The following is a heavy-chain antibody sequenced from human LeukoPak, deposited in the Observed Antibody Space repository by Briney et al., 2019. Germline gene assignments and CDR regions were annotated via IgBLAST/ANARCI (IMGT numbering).Heavy chain of an antibody. CDR3: ARLRRAFDI. CDR2: IYYSGST. J-gene: IGHJ3*02. Sequence: PSETLSLTRTVSGGSISSYYWSWIRQPPGKGLEWVGYIYYSGSTNYNPSLKSRVTISVDTSKNQFSLKLSSVTAADTAVYYCARLRRAFDIWGQGTMVTVSS. CDR1: GGSISSYY. V-gene: IGHV4-59*08.